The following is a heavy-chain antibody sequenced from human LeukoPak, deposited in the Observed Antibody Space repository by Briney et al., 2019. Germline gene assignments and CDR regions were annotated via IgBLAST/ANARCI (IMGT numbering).Heavy chain of an antibody. CDR2: INHSGST. J-gene: IGHJ4*02. V-gene: IGHV4-34*01. D-gene: IGHD3-22*01. CDR1: GVSFSGYY. CDR3: ASTDSSGYYYGY. Sequence: SETLSLTCAVYGVSFSGYYWSWIRQPPGKGLEWIGEINHSGSTNYNPSLKSRVTISVDTSKNQFSLKLSSVTAADTAVYYCASTDSSGYYYGYWGQGTLVTVSS.